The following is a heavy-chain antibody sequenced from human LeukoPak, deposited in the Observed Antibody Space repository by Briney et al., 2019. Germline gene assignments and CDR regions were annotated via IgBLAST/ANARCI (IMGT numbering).Heavy chain of an antibody. CDR3: ARRTITAGGDCLDY. CDR2: IRTSGTNT. D-gene: IGHD2-21*02. J-gene: IGHJ4*02. V-gene: IGHV3-48*04. Sequence: GGSLRLSCAASGFTFSSFSMNWVRQAPGKGLEWVSYIRTSGTNTDYTGSVKGRFTISRDNAKNSLYLQMNSLRAEDTAVYYCARRTITAGGDCLDYWGQGTLITVSS. CDR1: GFTFSSFS.